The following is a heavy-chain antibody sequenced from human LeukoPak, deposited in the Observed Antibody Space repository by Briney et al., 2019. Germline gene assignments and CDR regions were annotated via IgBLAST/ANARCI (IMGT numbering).Heavy chain of an antibody. CDR1: GFTFSSYG. CDR3: AKSDSSSHDY. J-gene: IGHJ4*02. D-gene: IGHD6-13*01. V-gene: IGHV3-30*18. CDR2: ISYDGSNK. Sequence: GGSLRLSCAASGFTFSSYGMHWVRQAPGKGLEWVAVISYDGSNKYYADSVKSRFTISRDNSKNTLYLQMNSLRAEDTAVYYCAKSDSSSHDYWGQGTLVTVSS.